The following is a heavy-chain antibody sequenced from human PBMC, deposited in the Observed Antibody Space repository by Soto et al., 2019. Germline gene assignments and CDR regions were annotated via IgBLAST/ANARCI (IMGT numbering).Heavy chain of an antibody. CDR3: ARGYCSSTSRPKPDYYYYYMDV. D-gene: IGHD2-2*01. CDR1: GYTFTSYA. Sequence: QVQLVQSGAEVKKPGASVKVSCKASGYTFTSYAMHWVRQAPGQRLEWMGWINAGNGNTKYSQKFQGRVTITRDTSASTAYMELSSLRSEDTAVYYCARGYCSSTSRPKPDYYYYYMDVWGKGTTVTVSS. V-gene: IGHV1-3*01. CDR2: INAGNGNT. J-gene: IGHJ6*03.